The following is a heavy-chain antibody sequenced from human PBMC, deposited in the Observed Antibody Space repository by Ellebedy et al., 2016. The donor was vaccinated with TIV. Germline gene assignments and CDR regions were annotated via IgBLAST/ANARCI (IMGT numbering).Heavy chain of an antibody. V-gene: IGHV3-11*01. Sequence: GESLKISCAASGFTFSEDYMSWIRQAPGKGLEWVSYISSSGSTIYYADSVKGRFTISRDNAKNSLYLQMNGLRAEDTAVYYCARVYDSIDYWGQGTLVTVSS. CDR1: GFTFSEDY. D-gene: IGHD3-22*01. CDR2: ISSSGSTI. J-gene: IGHJ4*02. CDR3: ARVYDSIDY.